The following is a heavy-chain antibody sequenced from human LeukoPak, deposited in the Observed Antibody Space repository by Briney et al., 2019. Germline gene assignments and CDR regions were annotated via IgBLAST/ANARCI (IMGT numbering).Heavy chain of an antibody. CDR1: GFTFSSYA. V-gene: IGHV3-23*01. J-gene: IGHJ4*02. D-gene: IGHD3-3*01. CDR3: ARGGDPHYDFWSGYYSDY. Sequence: GGSLRLSCAASGFTFSSYAMSWVRQAPGKGLEWVSAISGSGGSTYYADSVKGRFTISRDNAKNSLYLQMNSLRAEDTAVYYCARGGDPHYDFWSGYYSDYWGQGTLVTVSS. CDR2: ISGSGGST.